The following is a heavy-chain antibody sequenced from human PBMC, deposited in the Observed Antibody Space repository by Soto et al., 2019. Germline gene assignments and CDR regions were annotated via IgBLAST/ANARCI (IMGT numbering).Heavy chain of an antibody. J-gene: IGHJ6*02. D-gene: IGHD3-10*01. V-gene: IGHV4-61*01. Sequence: SETLSLTCTVSGGSVSNISGYWSWVRQPPGKGLEWIGYIYYSGSADYNPSLGSRVTISLDTSKNQFSLKLSSVTTADTAVYYCARGVGFGYYYYHMDLWGQGTTVTVSS. CDR3: ARGVGFGYYYYHMDL. CDR2: IYYSGSA. CDR1: GGSVSNISGY.